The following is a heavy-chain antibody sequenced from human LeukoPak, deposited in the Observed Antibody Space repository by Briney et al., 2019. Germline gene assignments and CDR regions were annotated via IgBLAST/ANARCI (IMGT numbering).Heavy chain of an antibody. CDR2: INFRGST. CDR1: GGSIKSGSSC. D-gene: IGHD3-10*01. CDR3: ATSGRYSPWALNWFDP. Sequence: KPSETLSLTCIVSGGSIKSGSSCWGWIRQPPGKRLEWIGSINFRGSTYYNPSLKSRVTVSVDTSKNQFSLRLTSVTAADTAVYYCATSGRYSPWALNWFDPWGQGTLSPSPQ. J-gene: IGHJ5*02. V-gene: IGHV4-39*01.